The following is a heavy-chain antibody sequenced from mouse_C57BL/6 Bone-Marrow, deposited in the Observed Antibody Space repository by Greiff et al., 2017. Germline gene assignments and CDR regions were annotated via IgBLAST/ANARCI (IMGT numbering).Heavy chain of an antibody. J-gene: IGHJ4*01. V-gene: IGHV1-5*01. CDR3: TILYYGSSYAPCAMDY. CDR1: GYTFTSYW. Sequence: VQLKQSGTVLARPGASVKMSCKTSGYTFTSYWMHWVKQRPGQGLEWIGAISPGNSDTSYNPKFKGKAKLTAVTSASTAYMELSSLPKEDSAVYDSTILYYGSSYAPCAMDYWGQGTSVTVSS. D-gene: IGHD1-1*01. CDR2: ISPGNSDT.